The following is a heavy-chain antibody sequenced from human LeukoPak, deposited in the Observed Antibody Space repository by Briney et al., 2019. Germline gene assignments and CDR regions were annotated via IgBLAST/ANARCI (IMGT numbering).Heavy chain of an antibody. Sequence: PGGSLRLSCAASGFTVSSNYMSWVRQAPGKGLEWVSVIYSGGSTYYADSVKGRFTISRDNSKNTLYLQMNSLRAEDTAVYCCAYFHYGSGSYYYYGMDVWGQGTTVTVSS. D-gene: IGHD3-10*01. CDR2: IYSGGST. V-gene: IGHV3-53*01. J-gene: IGHJ6*02. CDR3: AYFHYGSGSYYYYGMDV. CDR1: GFTVSSNY.